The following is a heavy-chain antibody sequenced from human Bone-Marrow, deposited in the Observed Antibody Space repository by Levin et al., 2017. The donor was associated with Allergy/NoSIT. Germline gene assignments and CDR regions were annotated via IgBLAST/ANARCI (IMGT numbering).Heavy chain of an antibody. CDR2: IKQDGNSE. D-gene: IGHD5-18*01. CDR3: ARDDGDSYGYNSAYKSFGMDV. V-gene: IGHV3-7*01. J-gene: IGHJ6*02. CDR1: GFTFSIYW. Sequence: GGSLRLSCEASGFTFSIYWMNWVRQAPGKGLEWVANIKQDGNSEYYVDSVKGRFTISRDNAKNSLYLQMNSLRVEDTAVYYCARDDGDSYGYNSAYKSFGMDVWGQGTTVTVSS.